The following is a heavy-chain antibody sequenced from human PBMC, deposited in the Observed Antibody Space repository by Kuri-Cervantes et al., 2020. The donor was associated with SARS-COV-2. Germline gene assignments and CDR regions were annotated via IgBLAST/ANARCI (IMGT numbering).Heavy chain of an antibody. V-gene: IGHV4-59*08. CDR3: ARALAYDFWSGYRPRGWFDP. D-gene: IGHD3-3*01. J-gene: IGHJ5*02. CDR1: GGSINSYY. Sequence: GSLRLSCTVSGGSINSYYWSWIRQPPGKGLEWIGYIYYSGSTNYNPSLKSRVTISVDTSKNQFSLKLSSVTAADTAVYYCARALAYDFWSGYRPRGWFDPWGQGTLVTVSS. CDR2: IYYSGST.